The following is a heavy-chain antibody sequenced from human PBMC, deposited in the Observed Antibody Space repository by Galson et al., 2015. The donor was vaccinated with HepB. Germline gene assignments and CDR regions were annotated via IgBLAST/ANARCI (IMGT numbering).Heavy chain of an antibody. D-gene: IGHD3-10*01. CDR2: IIPIFGTA. J-gene: IGHJ4*02. V-gene: IGHV1-69*05. CDR1: GGTFSSYA. CDR3: ARSLPTMARGVPFDY. Sequence: SVKVSCKASGGTFSSYAISWVRQAPGQGLEWMGGIIPIFGTANYAQKFQGRVTMTRDTSTSTVYMELSSLRSEDTAVYYCARSLPTMARGVPFDYWGQGTLVTVSS.